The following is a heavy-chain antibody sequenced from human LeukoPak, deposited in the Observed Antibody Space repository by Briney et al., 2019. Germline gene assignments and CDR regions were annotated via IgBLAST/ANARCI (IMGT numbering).Heavy chain of an antibody. CDR3: AKPHYGSGSYHMDV. CDR1: GFTFSSYG. Sequence: GGSLRLSCAASGFTFSSYGMHWVRQAPGKGLEWVAVIWYDGSNKYYADSVKGRFTISRDNSKNTLYLQMNSLRAEDTAVYYCAKPHYGSGSYHMDVWGKGTTVTVSS. J-gene: IGHJ6*03. CDR2: IWYDGSNK. D-gene: IGHD3-10*01. V-gene: IGHV3-33*06.